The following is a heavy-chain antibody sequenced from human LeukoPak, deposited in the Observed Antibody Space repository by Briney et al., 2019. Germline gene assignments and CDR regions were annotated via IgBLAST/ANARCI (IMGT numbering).Heavy chain of an antibody. CDR3: ARHSSCWYLRWFDP. D-gene: IGHD6-13*01. CDR1: GGSISSSYYY. J-gene: IGHJ5*02. CDR2: IYYSGST. V-gene: IGHV4-39*01. Sequence: KASETLSLTCTVSGGSISSSYYYWGWIRQPPGKGLEWIGSIYYSGSTYYNPSLKSRVTVSVDTSKNQFSLKLSSVTAADTAVYYCARHSSCWYLRWFDPWGQGTLVTVSS.